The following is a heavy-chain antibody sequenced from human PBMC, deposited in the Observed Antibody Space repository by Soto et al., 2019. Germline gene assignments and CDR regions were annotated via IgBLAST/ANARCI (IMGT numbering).Heavy chain of an antibody. D-gene: IGHD6-19*01. V-gene: IGHV3-30-3*01. J-gene: IGHJ4*02. CDR3: ARAPVAVAATVPFDY. Sequence: GGSLRLSCAASGFTFSSYAMHWVRQAPGKGLEWVAVISYDGSNKYYADSVKGRFTISRDNSKNTLYLQMNSLRAEDTAVYYCARAPVAVAATVPFDYWGQGTLVTVSS. CDR2: ISYDGSNK. CDR1: GFTFSSYA.